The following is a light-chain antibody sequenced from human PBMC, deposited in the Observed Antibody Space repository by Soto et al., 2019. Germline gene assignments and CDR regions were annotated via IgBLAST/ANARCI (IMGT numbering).Light chain of an antibody. J-gene: IGLJ1*01. V-gene: IGLV2-23*02. CDR1: SSNVGSYKL. CDR2: EVN. CDR3: CSSGGSPTYV. Sequence: QSVLTQPASVSGSPGQSITISCTGTSSNVGSYKLVSWYQQHPGKAPKLMIFEVNKRPSGVSNRFSGSKSGNTDSLTLSGLKVEDEADYYCCSSGGSPTYVFGTGTKVTGL.